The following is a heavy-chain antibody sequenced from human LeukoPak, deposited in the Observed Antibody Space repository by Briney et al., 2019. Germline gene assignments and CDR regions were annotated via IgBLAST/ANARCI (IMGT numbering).Heavy chain of an antibody. D-gene: IGHD6-19*01. Sequence: PSQTLSLTCTVSGGSISSGSYYWSWIRQPAGKGLEWIGRIHTSGSTNYNPSLKSRVTISVDTSTNQFSLKLSSVTAADTAVYYCARIPTVQKSQWLQRVKAFDIWGQGTMVTVSS. CDR2: IHTSGST. CDR3: ARIPTVQKSQWLQRVKAFDI. J-gene: IGHJ3*02. CDR1: GGSISSGSYY. V-gene: IGHV4-61*02.